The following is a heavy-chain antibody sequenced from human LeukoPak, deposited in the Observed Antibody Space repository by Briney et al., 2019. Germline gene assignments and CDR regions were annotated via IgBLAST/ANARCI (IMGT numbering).Heavy chain of an antibody. J-gene: IGHJ1*01. CDR1: GGTFSNYG. D-gene: IGHD2-15*01. CDR2: IIPIFGTA. V-gene: IGHV1-69*06. Sequence: ASVKVSCKASGGTFSNYGISWVRQAPGQGLEWMGGIIPIFGTANYAQKFQGRVTLTADKSTSTAYMELSSLRSEDTAVYYCAREVSRLYCSGGSCYRYFQHWGQGTLVTVSS. CDR3: AREVSRLYCSGGSCYRYFQH.